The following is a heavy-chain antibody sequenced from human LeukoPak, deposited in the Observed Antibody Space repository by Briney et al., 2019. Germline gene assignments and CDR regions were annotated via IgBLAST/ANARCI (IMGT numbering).Heavy chain of an antibody. V-gene: IGHV1-24*01. CDR2: FDPEDGET. D-gene: IGHD3-22*01. CDR1: GYTLTELS. J-gene: IGHJ3*02. CDR3: ARAGIWDYSDSSGYHNGAFDI. Sequence: ASVKVSCKVSGYTLTELSMHWVRQAPGKGLEWMGGFDPEDGETIYAQKFQGRVTMTRDTSSVTAYMELSRLRSDDTAVYYCARAGIWDYSDSSGYHNGAFDIWGQGTMVTVSS.